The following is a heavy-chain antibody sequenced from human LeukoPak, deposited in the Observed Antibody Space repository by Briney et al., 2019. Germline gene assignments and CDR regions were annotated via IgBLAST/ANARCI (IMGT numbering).Heavy chain of an antibody. CDR2: IYPGDSDT. D-gene: IGHD6-13*01. J-gene: IGHJ4*02. CDR3: ARIPPYSSSRTSFDY. CDR1: GYSFTSYW. V-gene: IGHV5-51*01. Sequence: GESLKISCKGSGYSFTSYWIGWVRQMPGKGLEWMGIIYPGDSDTKYSPSFQGQVTISADKSISTAYLQWSSLKASDTAMYYCARIPPYSSSRTSFDYWGQGTLVIVSS.